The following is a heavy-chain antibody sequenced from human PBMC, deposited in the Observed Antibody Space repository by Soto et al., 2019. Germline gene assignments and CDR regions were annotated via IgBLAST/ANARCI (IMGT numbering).Heavy chain of an antibody. Sequence: QVQLQESGPGLVKPSETLSLTCTVSGGSISAYYWSWIRQPPGKGLEWIGYIHHSGSTKYNPSLRSRVTISVDTSKNQFSLKLSSVTAEDTAVYYCARLTSGWYSYWGPGTLVTVSS. CDR1: GGSISAYY. CDR3: ARLTSGWYSY. J-gene: IGHJ4*02. D-gene: IGHD6-19*01. V-gene: IGHV4-59*08. CDR2: IHHSGST.